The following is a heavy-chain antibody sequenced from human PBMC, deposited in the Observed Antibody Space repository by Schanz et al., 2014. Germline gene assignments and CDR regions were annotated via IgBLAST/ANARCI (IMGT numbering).Heavy chain of an antibody. CDR3: AKQIHYDILTVTRD. CDR1: GFTFSSYV. J-gene: IGHJ4*02. D-gene: IGHD3-9*01. CDR2: LSGSGDST. Sequence: EVQLLESGGGLVQPGGSLRLSCAASGFTFSSYVMSWVHQAPGKVLEWVSALSGSGDSTYYADSVKGRFTISRDNTKNTLDLQMNSLRAEDTAVCYCAKQIHYDILTVTRDWGQGTLVTVSS. V-gene: IGHV3-23*01.